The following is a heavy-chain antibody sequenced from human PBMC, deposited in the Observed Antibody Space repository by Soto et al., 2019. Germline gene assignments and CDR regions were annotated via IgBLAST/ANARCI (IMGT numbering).Heavy chain of an antibody. CDR1: GFTFSSYA. CDR2: ISGSGGST. Sequence: GGSLRLSCAASGFTFSSYAMSWVRQAPGKGLEWVSAISGSGGSTYYADSVKGRFTISRDNSKNTLYLRMNSLRAEDTAVYYCAKRDCSSTSCYAQFDYWGQGTLVTAPQ. J-gene: IGHJ4*02. CDR3: AKRDCSSTSCYAQFDY. D-gene: IGHD2-2*01. V-gene: IGHV3-23*01.